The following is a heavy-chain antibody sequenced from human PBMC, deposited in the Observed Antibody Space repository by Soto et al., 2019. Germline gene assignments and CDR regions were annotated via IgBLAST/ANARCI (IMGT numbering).Heavy chain of an antibody. CDR2: ISAYNGNT. D-gene: IGHD2-15*01. J-gene: IGHJ4*02. Sequence: GASVKVSCKASGYTFTSYSISWVRQAPGQGLEWMGWISAYNGNTNYAQKLQGRVTMTTDTSTSTAYMELRSLRSDDTAVYYCARAAVVVAATLPDYWGQGTLVTVSS. V-gene: IGHV1-18*01. CDR1: GYTFTSYS. CDR3: ARAAVVVAATLPDY.